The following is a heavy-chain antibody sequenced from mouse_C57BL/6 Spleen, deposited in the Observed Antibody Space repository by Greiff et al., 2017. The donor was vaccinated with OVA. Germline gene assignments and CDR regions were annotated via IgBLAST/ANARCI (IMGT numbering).Heavy chain of an antibody. D-gene: IGHD1-1*01. CDR1: GYTFTSYW. V-gene: IGHV1-69*01. CDR3: ARGGLTTVVGEAWFAY. Sequence: QVQLQQPGAELVMPGASVKLSCKASGYTFTSYWMHWVKQRPGQGLEWIGEIDPSDSYTNYNQKFKGKSTLTVDKSSSTAYMQLSSLTSEDSAVYYCARGGLTTVVGEAWFAYWGQGTLVTVSA. CDR2: IDPSDSYT. J-gene: IGHJ3*01.